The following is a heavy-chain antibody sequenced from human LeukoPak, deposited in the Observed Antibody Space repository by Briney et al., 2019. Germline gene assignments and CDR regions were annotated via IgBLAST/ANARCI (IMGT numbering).Heavy chain of an antibody. V-gene: IGHV4-34*01. CDR3: ARGRRPRLGVVPAASIPSYYYYGMDV. D-gene: IGHD2-2*01. J-gene: IGHJ6*04. CDR1: GGSFSGYY. CDR2: INHSGST. Sequence: SETLSLTCAVYGGSFSGYYWSWIRQPPGKGLEWIGEINHSGSTNYNPSLKSRVTTSVDTSKNQFSLKLSSVTAADTAVYYCARGRRPRLGVVPAASIPSYYYYGMDVWGKGTTVTVSS.